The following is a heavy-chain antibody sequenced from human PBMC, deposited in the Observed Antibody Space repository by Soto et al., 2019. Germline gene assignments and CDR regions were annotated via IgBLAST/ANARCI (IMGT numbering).Heavy chain of an antibody. J-gene: IGHJ5*02. CDR1: GGSISSGGYY. CDR3: ARNHSGYSGYDLRAGFDP. CDR2: IYYSGST. V-gene: IGHV4-31*03. Sequence: QVQLQELGPGLVKPSQTLSLTCTVSGGSISSGGYYWSWIRQHPGKGLEWIGYIYYSGSTYYNPSLKSRVTISVDTSKNQFSLKLSSVTDADTAVYYCARNHSGYSGYDLRAGFDPWGQGTLVTVSS. D-gene: IGHD5-12*01.